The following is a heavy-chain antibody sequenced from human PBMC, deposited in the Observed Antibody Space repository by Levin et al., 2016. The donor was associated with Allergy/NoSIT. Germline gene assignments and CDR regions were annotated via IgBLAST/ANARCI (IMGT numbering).Heavy chain of an antibody. Sequence: WIRQPPGKGLEWIGYIYYSGSTYYNPSLKSRVTISVDTSKNQFSLKLSSVTAADTAVYYCARVRGLMVSYWGQGTLVTVSS. V-gene: IGHV4-31*02. CDR2: IYYSGST. J-gene: IGHJ4*02. CDR3: ARVRGLMVSY. D-gene: IGHD2-8*01.